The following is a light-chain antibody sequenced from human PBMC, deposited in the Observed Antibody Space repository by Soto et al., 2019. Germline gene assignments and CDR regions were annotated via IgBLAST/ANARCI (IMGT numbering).Light chain of an antibody. CDR2: SAS. CDR1: QSIGIY. J-gene: IGKJ1*01. Sequence: DIQMAQSPSSLSASVGDRVTITCRASQSIGIYLNWYQQTPGKPPKLLIYSASRLQSGVPSRFSGSGSGTDFTLTINGLQPEDFAAYFCQQSYTPSWTFGQGTKVDIK. V-gene: IGKV1-39*01. CDR3: QQSYTPSWT.